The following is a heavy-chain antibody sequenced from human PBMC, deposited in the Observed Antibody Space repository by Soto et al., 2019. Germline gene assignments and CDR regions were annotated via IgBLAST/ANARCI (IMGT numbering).Heavy chain of an antibody. V-gene: IGHV1-18*01. Sequence: QVQLVQSGGEVKKPGAAVKVSCKTSGYTFTSNGIAWVRQAPGQGLEWMGWMSGYNGRTKLEQKFQGRVTMTRDTSTTTGHMELRRLSADDTAVYYCVRDKDGEPVENWGQGTLVTVAS. J-gene: IGHJ4*02. CDR3: VRDKDGEPVEN. CDR1: GYTFTSNG. CDR2: MSGYNGRT. D-gene: IGHD3-10*01.